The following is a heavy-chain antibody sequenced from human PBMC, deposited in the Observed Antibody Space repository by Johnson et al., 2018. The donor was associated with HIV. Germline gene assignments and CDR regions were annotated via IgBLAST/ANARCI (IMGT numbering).Heavy chain of an antibody. J-gene: IGHJ3*01. CDR1: RFTFSSYG. D-gene: IGHD1-14*01. CDR3: AKTNL. V-gene: IGHV3-33*06. Sequence: QVQLMESGGGVVRPGGSLRVSCAASRFTFSSYGMHWVRQAPGKGLEWVAVIWYDGSKKYYADSVKGRFTISRDNSKNTLYLQMNSLRAEDTAVYYCAKTNLWGQGTMVTVSS. CDR2: IWYDGSKK.